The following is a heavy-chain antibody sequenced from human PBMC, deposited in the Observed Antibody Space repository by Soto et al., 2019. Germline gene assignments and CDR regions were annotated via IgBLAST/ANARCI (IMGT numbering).Heavy chain of an antibody. CDR3: TTESPYGMDV. Sequence: VGSLRLSCAGSGFTFSIAWMSWVRQAPGKGLEWVGRIKSKPDGGATDYAAPVKGRFTISRDDSKNMLYLQLNSLKTEDTAVYYCTTESPYGMDVWGQGTTVTVSS. J-gene: IGHJ6*02. CDR1: GFTFSIAW. V-gene: IGHV3-15*01. CDR2: IKSKPDGGAT.